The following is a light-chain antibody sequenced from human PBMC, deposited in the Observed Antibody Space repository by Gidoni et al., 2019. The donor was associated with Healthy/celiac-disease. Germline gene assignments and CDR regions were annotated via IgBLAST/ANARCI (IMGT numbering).Light chain of an antibody. CDR1: SSDGGRYNR. Sequence: QSALTQPASVSGSPGQSLTISCTGTSSDGGRYNRVSGYQQHPGKAPNLMIYEVSKRPSGVSNRFSGSTSGNTASLTLSGLQAEDAADYYCCSYAGSSTFVVFGGGTKLTVL. CDR2: EVS. CDR3: CSYAGSSTFVV. J-gene: IGLJ2*01. V-gene: IGLV2-23*02.